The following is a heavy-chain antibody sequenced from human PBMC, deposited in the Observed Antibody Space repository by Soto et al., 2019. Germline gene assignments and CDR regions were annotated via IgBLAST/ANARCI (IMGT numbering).Heavy chain of an antibody. CDR2: ISGSGGST. J-gene: IGHJ5*02. Sequence: EVQLLESGGGLVQPGGSLRLSCAASGFTFSSYAMSWVRQAPGKGLEWVSAISGSGGSTYYADSGNGRFTISRDNSQNALYLQLNSLRAADTAVYYCSKDAGLYGYTENWFDPWGQGTLVTVSA. CDR3: SKDAGLYGYTENWFDP. CDR1: GFTFSSYA. D-gene: IGHD6-13*01. V-gene: IGHV3-23*01.